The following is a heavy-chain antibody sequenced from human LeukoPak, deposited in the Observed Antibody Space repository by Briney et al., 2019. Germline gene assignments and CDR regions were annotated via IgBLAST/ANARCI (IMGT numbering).Heavy chain of an antibody. V-gene: IGHV4-59*01. CDR2: IYYSGST. D-gene: IGHD3-22*01. Sequence: SETLSLTCTVSGGSISSYYWSWIRQPPGKGLEWIGYIYYSGSTNYNPSRKSRVTISVDTSKNQFSLKLSSVTAADTAVYYCARRPGSSGYDPWFDPWGQGTLVTVSS. J-gene: IGHJ5*02. CDR3: ARRPGSSGYDPWFDP. CDR1: GGSISSYY.